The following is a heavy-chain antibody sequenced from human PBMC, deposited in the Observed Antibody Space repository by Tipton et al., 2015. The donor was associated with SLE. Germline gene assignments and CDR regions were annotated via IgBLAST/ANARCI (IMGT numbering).Heavy chain of an antibody. CDR2: ISWNTKNI. CDR1: GFKFDDYA. V-gene: IGHV3-9*01. J-gene: IGHJ6*02. Sequence: SLRLSCAASGFKFDDYAMHWVRQTPGKGLEWVSSISWNTKNIGYAGSVTGRFTIPRDNAKNSLYLQMTSLRGEDTAFYFCTKSTSDTKFYGMDVWGQGTTVTVSS. CDR3: TKSTSDTKFYGMDV.